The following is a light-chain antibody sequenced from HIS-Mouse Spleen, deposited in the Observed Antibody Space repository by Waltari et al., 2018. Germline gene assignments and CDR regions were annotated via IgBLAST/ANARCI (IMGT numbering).Light chain of an antibody. CDR2: KVS. CDR3: MQGTHWPPT. J-gene: IGKJ1*01. V-gene: IGKV2-30*01. CDR1: QSLVYSDGNTY. Sequence: DVVMTQSPLSLPVTLGQPASISCRSSQSLVYSDGNTYLNWFQQRPGQSPRRLIYKVSNRDSGVPDRCSGSGSGTDFTRKISRVEAEDVGDYYCMQGTHWPPTFGQGTKVEIK.